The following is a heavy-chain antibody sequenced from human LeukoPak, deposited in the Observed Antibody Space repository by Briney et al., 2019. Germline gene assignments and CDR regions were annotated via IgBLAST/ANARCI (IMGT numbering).Heavy chain of an antibody. CDR2: IYHSGST. CDR3: ARDVHRWIARVDP. D-gene: IGHD2-2*03. V-gene: IGHV4-38-2*02. CDR1: GYSISSGYY. Sequence: SETLSLTCTVSGYSISSGYYWGWIRQPPGKGLEWIGSIYHSGSTYYNPSLKSRVTISVDTSKNQFSLELSSVTAADTAVYYCARDVHRWIARVDPWGQGTLVTVSS. J-gene: IGHJ5*02.